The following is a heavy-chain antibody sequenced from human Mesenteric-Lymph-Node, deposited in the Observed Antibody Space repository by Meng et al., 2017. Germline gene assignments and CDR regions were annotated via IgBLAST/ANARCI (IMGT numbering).Heavy chain of an antibody. CDR3: ARARWELRKFDY. D-gene: IGHD1-26*01. CDR2: ISGSGTII. J-gene: IGHJ4*02. Sequence: ETLSLTCAASGITFSNYGMHWVRQAPGKGLEWVSGISGSGTIIYYADSVKGRFTISRDNAKNSLYLQMNSLRAEDTAVYYCARARWELRKFDYWGQGTLVTVSS. CDR1: GITFSNYG. V-gene: IGHV3-21*01.